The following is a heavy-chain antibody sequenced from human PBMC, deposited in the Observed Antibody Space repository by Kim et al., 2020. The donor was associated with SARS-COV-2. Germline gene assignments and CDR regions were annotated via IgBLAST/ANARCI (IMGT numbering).Heavy chain of an antibody. CDR2: ISGSGGST. Sequence: GGSLRLSCAASGFTFSSYAMSWVRQAPGKGLEWVSAISGSGGSTYYADSVKGRFTISRDNSKNTLYLQMNSLRAEDTAVYYCAKDPPPRYCSSTSCHPDYYYYYGMDVWGQGTTVTVSS. CDR3: AKDPPPRYCSSTSCHPDYYYYYGMDV. CDR1: GFTFSSYA. V-gene: IGHV3-23*01. J-gene: IGHJ6*02. D-gene: IGHD2-2*01.